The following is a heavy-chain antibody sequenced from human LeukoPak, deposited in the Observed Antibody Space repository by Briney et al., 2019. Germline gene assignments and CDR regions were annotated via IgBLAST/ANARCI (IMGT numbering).Heavy chain of an antibody. J-gene: IGHJ4*02. V-gene: IGHV3-7*01. D-gene: IGHD4-17*01. CDR1: GFTFSSYW. CDR2: IKQDGSEK. CDR3: AKALMTSVATPLDY. Sequence: GGSLRLSCAASGFTFSSYWMSWVRQAPGKGLEWVANIKQDGSEKYYVDSVKGRFTISRDNAKNSLYLQMNSLRAEDTAVYYCAKALMTSVATPLDYWGQGTLVTVSS.